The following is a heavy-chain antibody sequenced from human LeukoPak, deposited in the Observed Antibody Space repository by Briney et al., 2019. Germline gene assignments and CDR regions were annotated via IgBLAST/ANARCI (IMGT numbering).Heavy chain of an antibody. CDR1: GVSVSSYY. V-gene: IGHV4-59*02. CDR2: IYFSGST. J-gene: IGHJ4*02. D-gene: IGHD1-14*01. Sequence: KTSETLSLTCTVSGVSVSSYYWSWIRQPPGKGLEFIGYIYFSGSTNYNPSLRSRVTMSVDTSKNQFSLNLGSVTAADTAVYYCARTPGRGGFDYWGQGTLVTVSS. CDR3: ARTPGRGGFDY.